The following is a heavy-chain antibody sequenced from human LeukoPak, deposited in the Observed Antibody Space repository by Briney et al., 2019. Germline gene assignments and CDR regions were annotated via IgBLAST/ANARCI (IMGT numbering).Heavy chain of an antibody. CDR2: SRSSSPSM. CDR3: ARDWNFAIDC. D-gene: IGHD1-7*01. J-gene: IGHJ4*02. Sequence: GGSLRLSCAGSGFTFSNYGINWVRQAPGEGLEWVSYSRSSSPSMYYADSVKGRFTTSRDNAKNSLYLQMNSLRAEDTAVYYCARDWNFAIDCWGQGTLVTVSS. CDR1: GFTFSNYG. V-gene: IGHV3-48*01.